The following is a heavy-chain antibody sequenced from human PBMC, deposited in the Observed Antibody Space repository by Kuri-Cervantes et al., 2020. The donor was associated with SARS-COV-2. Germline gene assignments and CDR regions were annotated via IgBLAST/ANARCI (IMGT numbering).Heavy chain of an antibody. CDR3: ASIPGGSAAYYYGMDV. J-gene: IGHJ6*02. V-gene: IGHV4-34*01. CDR1: GGSFSGYY. D-gene: IGHD2-15*01. CDR2: INHSGST. Sequence: SQTLSLTCAVYGGSFSGYYWSWIRQPPGKGLEWIGEINHSGSTNYNPSLKSRVTVSVDTSKNQSSLKLSSVSAADTAVYYCASIPGGSAAYYYGMDVWGQGTTVTVSS.